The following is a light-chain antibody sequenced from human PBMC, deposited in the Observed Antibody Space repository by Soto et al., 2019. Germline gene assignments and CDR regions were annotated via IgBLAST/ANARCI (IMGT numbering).Light chain of an antibody. J-gene: IGLJ1*01. CDR2: EVN. Sequence: QSVLTQPASVSGSPGQSITFSCTGTSSDIGVYNYVSWYQQHPGKAPKLIIYEVNNRPSGVSDRFSGSKSGNTASLTISGLQAEDADDYYCSSYTTSNTYVFGTGTKLTVL. V-gene: IGLV2-14*01. CDR3: SSYTTSNTYV. CDR1: SSDIGVYNY.